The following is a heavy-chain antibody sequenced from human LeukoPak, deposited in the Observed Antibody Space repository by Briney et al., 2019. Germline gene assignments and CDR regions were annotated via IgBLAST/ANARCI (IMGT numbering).Heavy chain of an antibody. J-gene: IGHJ6*03. Sequence: GGSLRLPWAASGVTLSNYGMRWVRQAPGKGLGWVAVISYDGSAKYYSDSVKGRFTISRDNSQNTLYLQMNSLRAEATALDYCAKDGGYCSSTSCYSGLQNYYMDVWGKGTTVTVSS. CDR1: GVTLSNYG. CDR3: AKDGGYCSSTSCYSGLQNYYMDV. V-gene: IGHV3-30*18. CDR2: ISYDGSAK. D-gene: IGHD2-2*01.